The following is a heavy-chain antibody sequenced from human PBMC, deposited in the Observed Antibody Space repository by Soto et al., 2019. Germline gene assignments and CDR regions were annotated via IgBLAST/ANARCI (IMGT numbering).Heavy chain of an antibody. D-gene: IGHD3-22*01. J-gene: IGHJ3*02. CDR1: GFTFSSYS. CDR3: ARDIPHYYDSSGLGHGAFDI. Sequence: GGSLRLSCAASGFTFSSYSMNWVRQAPGKGLEWVSSISSSSSYIYYADSVKGRFTISRDNAKNSLYLQMNSLRAEDTAVYYCARDIPHYYDSSGLGHGAFDIWGQGTMVTVSS. V-gene: IGHV3-21*01. CDR2: ISSSSSYI.